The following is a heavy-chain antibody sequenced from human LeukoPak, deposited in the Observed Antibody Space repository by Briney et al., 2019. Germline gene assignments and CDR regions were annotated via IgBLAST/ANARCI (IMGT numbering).Heavy chain of an antibody. CDR2: ITKDGSET. J-gene: IGHJ5*02. CDR3: AKKTYYYDTSNLVWFDP. V-gene: IGHV3-7*05. D-gene: IGHD3-22*01. CDR1: GVTFSSFW. Sequence: GGSLRLSCAASGVTFSSFWMSSVPQAPGKGLEWVANITKDGSETYYVDSVKGRFTIARDNAKNSLYLQMNSLRAEDTAWYYCAKKTYYYDTSNLVWFDPWGQGTLVTVSS.